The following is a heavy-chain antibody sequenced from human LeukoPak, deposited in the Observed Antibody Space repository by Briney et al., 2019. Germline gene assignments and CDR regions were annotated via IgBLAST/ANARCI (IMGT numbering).Heavy chain of an antibody. Sequence: SETLSLTCTVSGYSISSGYYWGWIRPPPGKGLEWIGSIYHSGSTYYNPSLKSRVTISVDTSKNQFSLKLSSVTAADTAVYYCARVRGSSSVGNWFDPWGQGTLVTVSS. CDR1: GYSISSGYY. CDR3: ARVRGSSSVGNWFDP. D-gene: IGHD6-6*01. V-gene: IGHV4-38-2*02. CDR2: IYHSGST. J-gene: IGHJ5*02.